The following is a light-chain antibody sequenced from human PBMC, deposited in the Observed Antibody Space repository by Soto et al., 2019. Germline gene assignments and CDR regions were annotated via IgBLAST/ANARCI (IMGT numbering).Light chain of an antibody. CDR3: QQYDNLPLPPIT. Sequence: DIQMTQSPSSLSASVGDRVTITCQASQDISNYLNWYQQKPGKAPKLLIYDASNLETGVPSRFSGSGSGTDFTFTISSLQPEDIATYYCQQYDNLPLPPITFGQGTRLEIK. CDR2: DAS. CDR1: QDISNY. V-gene: IGKV1-33*01. J-gene: IGKJ5*01.